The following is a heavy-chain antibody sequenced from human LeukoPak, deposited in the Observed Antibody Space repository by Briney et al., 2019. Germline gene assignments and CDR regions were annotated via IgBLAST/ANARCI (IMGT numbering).Heavy chain of an antibody. J-gene: IGHJ4*02. V-gene: IGHV3-20*04. D-gene: IGHD2-21*02. CDR2: INWNGGST. CDR3: ARGVAYCGGDCYLYYFDY. CDR1: GFTFDDYG. Sequence: GRSLRLSCAASGFTFDDYGMSWVRQAPGKGLEWVSGINWNGGSTGYADPVKGRFTISRDNAKNSLYLQMNSLRAEDTALYYCARGVAYCGGDCYLYYFDYWGQGTLVTVSS.